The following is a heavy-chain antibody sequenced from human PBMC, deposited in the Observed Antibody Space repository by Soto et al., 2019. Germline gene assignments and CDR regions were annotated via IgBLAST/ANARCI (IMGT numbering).Heavy chain of an antibody. CDR1: GFTFRNYG. CDR2: ISHDGSDK. D-gene: IGHD6-13*01. V-gene: IGHV3-30*18. CDR3: AKENQHLVHDY. Sequence: QVQLVESGGGVVRPGRSLRLTCEASGFTFRNYGMHWVRQAPGKGLEWVAVISHDGSDKYYADSMKGRFIISRDNSENTLFLNMNSLKPEDTAVYYCAKENQHLVHDYWGQGNLVTVSS. J-gene: IGHJ4*02.